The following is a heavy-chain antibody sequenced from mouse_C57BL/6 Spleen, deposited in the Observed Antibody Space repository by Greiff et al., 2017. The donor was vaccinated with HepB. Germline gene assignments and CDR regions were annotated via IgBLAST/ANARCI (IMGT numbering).Heavy chain of an antibody. CDR1: GYTFTSYW. J-gene: IGHJ3*01. CDR2: IHPSDSDT. CDR3: AIKGIGSL. V-gene: IGHV1-74*01. D-gene: IGHD1-1*01. Sequence: VQLQQPGAELVKPGASVKVSCKASGYTFTSYWMHWVKQRPGQGLEWIGRIHPSDSDTNYNQKFKGKATLTVDKSSSTAYIQLSSLTSEDSAVYYCAIKGIGSLWGQGTLVTVSA.